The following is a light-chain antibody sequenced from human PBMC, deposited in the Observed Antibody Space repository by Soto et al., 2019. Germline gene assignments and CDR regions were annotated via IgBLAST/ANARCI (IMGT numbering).Light chain of an antibody. J-gene: IGKJ2*01. V-gene: IGKV1-13*02. CDR1: QGISSA. CDR2: DAS. Sequence: AIQLTQSPSSLSASVGDRVTITCRASQGISSALVWYQQKPGKAPQLLIYDASSLERGVPSRFSGSGSGTDFTLTISSLQPEDFATYYCQQFNSYPRTFGQGTKLEIK. CDR3: QQFNSYPRT.